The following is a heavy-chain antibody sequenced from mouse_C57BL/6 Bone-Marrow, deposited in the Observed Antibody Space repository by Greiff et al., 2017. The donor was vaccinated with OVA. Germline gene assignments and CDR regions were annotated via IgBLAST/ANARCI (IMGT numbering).Heavy chain of an antibody. J-gene: IGHJ4*01. CDR3: ARGTGTGY. V-gene: IGHV1-50*01. Sequence: QVQLQQPGAELVKPGASVKLSCKASGYTFTSYWMQWVKQRPGQGLEWIGEIDPSDSYTNYNQKFKGKATLTVDTSSSTAYMQLSSLTSEDSAVYYCARGTGTGYWGQGTSVTVSS. CDR1: GYTFTSYW. CDR2: IDPSDSYT. D-gene: IGHD4-1*01.